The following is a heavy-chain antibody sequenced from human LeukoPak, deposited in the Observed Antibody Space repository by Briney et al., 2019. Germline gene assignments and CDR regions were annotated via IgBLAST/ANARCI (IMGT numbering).Heavy chain of an antibody. CDR1: GLTFSSYA. J-gene: IGHJ4*02. Sequence: GGSLRLSCAASGLTFSSYAMHWVRQAPGKGLEWVAVITYDGSNEYYADSVKGRFTISRDNSKNTLYLQMNSLRAEDTAVYYCARASTAMVDFDYWGQGTLVTVSS. CDR3: ARASTAMVDFDY. CDR2: ITYDGSNE. V-gene: IGHV3-30-3*01. D-gene: IGHD5-18*01.